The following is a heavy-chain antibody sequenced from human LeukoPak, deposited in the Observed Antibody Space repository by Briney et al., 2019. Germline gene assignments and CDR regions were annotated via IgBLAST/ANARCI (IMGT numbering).Heavy chain of an antibody. CDR2: INPYSGGT. CDR3: ARGAYCSGGSCYPPYP. Sequence: ASVKVSCKVSGYTLTELSMHWVRQAPGQGLEWMGWINPYSGGTHYALIFQDRVTMTRDTSISTAYMELSRLRSDDTAVYYCARGAYCSGGSCYPPYPWGQGTLVTVSS. CDR1: GYTLTELS. V-gene: IGHV1-2*02. J-gene: IGHJ5*02. D-gene: IGHD2-15*01.